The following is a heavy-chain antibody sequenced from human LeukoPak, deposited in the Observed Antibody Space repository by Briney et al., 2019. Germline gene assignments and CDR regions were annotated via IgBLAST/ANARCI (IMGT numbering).Heavy chain of an antibody. CDR2: ISYDGSNK. D-gene: IGHD2-2*02. V-gene: IGHV3-30-3*01. Sequence: GGSLRLSCAASGFTFSSYAMHWVRQAPGKGLEWVAVISYDGSNKYYADSVKGRFTISRDNSKNTLYLQMNSLRAEDTAVYYCAKGMRHCDSTSCYSFHPPDYWGQGTLVSVSS. CDR3: AKGMRHCDSTSCYSFHPPDY. CDR1: GFTFSSYA. J-gene: IGHJ4*02.